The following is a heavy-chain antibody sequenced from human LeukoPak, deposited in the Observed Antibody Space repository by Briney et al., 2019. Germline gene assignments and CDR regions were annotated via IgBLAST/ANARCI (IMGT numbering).Heavy chain of an antibody. Sequence: GRSLRLSCTASGFHFFSFAMHWVRQAPGKGLEWVAFISSDGTNKYCAGSVKGRFTISRDNSKNTLYQQTNSLRAEDTAVYYCAREDSPDFDLWGRGTLVTVSS. J-gene: IGHJ2*01. V-gene: IGHV3-30*01. D-gene: IGHD2-15*01. CDR1: GFHFFSFA. CDR3: AREDSPDFDL. CDR2: ISSDGTNK.